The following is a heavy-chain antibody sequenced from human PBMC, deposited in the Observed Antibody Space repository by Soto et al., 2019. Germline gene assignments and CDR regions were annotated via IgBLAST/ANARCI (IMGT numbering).Heavy chain of an antibody. CDR2: IYSSGST. CDR1: GGSISSYS. Sequence: QVQLQESGPGLVKPSETLSLTCTVSGGSISSYSWSWIRQPAGKGLEWIGRIYSSGSTHYNPSLKSRVTMSVDTSKHPFSLELSSVTAADTAVYYCAGALGLSSSGYDPFLDYWGQGTLVTVSS. D-gene: IGHD6-13*01. V-gene: IGHV4-4*07. CDR3: AGALGLSSSGYDPFLDY. J-gene: IGHJ4*02.